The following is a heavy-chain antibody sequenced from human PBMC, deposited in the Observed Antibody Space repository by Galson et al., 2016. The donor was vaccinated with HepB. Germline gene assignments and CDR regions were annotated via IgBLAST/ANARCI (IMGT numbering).Heavy chain of an antibody. V-gene: IGHV1-69*13. D-gene: IGHD4-11*01. CDR3: ARESGNYSLSYFDP. J-gene: IGHJ5*02. CDR2: IIPYFGTT. CDR1: GVTFSRLA. Sequence: SVKVSCKASGVTFSRLAISWVRQAPGQGLEWIGGIIPYFGTTNYAQKFQGRVTITADESTTTAYMGMTGLTSEDTAVYYCARESGNYSLSYFDPWGQGTLVTVSS.